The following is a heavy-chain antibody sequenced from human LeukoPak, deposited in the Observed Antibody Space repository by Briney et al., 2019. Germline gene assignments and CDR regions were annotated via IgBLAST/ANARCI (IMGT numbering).Heavy chain of an antibody. CDR2: IYYSGST. CDR3: ARDRYWRYFDY. CDR1: RGSISNYY. J-gene: IGHJ4*02. D-gene: IGHD2-8*02. V-gene: IGHV4-59*01. Sequence: SETLSLTCSVSRGSISNYYWSWIRQPPGKGLEWIGYIYYSGSTNYNPSLKSRVTMSVDTSKNQFSLKLSSVTAADTAVYYCARDRYWRYFDYWGQGTLVTVSS.